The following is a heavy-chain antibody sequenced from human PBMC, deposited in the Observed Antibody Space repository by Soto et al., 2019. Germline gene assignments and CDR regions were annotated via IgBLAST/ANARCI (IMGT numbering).Heavy chain of an antibody. V-gene: IGHV4-59*08. CDR1: GGSIRTYY. J-gene: IGHJ4*02. CDR2: IYYTGST. D-gene: IGHD6-19*01. CDR3: ARHGVRTGWGFFDY. Sequence: QVQLQESGPGLVKPSETLSLTCTVSGGSIRTYYWSWIRQPPGKGLEWIGYIYYTGSTNYNPSLESRVTISVDTSKNQFSLKLSSVTAADTAVYYCARHGVRTGWGFFDYWGQGTLVTVSS.